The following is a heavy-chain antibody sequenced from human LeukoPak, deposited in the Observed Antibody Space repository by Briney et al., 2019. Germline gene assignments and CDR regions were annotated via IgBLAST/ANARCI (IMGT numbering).Heavy chain of an antibody. CDR2: TYYRSKWYN. Sequence: SQTLSLTCAISGDSVSSNGAAWDWIRQSPSRGLEWLGRTYYRSKWYNEYAVSVKSRVTINPDTSKNQFSLQLNSVTPEDTAVYYCARSTSSLLYGMDVWGQGTTVTVSS. D-gene: IGHD6-13*01. CDR3: ARSTSSLLYGMDV. J-gene: IGHJ6*02. V-gene: IGHV6-1*01. CDR1: GDSVSSNGAA.